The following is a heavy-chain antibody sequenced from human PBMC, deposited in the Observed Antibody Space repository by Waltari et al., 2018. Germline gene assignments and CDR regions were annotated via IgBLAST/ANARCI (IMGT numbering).Heavy chain of an antibody. CDR3: ASPKTYYYYGMAV. J-gene: IGHJ6*02. Sequence: EVQLVESGGGLIQPGGSLRLSCAGAEITVSNKYMNWVRQAPGKGLEGVSVIYPAGSTYYADSVKGRFTISRDTSKITVYLQMNSLRVDDTAVYYCASPKTYYYYGMAVWGQGTTVTVSS. CDR2: IYPAGST. CDR1: EITVSNKY. V-gene: IGHV3-53*01.